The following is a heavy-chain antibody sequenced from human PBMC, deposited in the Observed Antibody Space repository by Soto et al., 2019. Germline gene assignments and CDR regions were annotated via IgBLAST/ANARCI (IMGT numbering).Heavy chain of an antibody. CDR3: ASTKTYYYYMDV. V-gene: IGHV4-59*08. CDR1: GGSISSYY. CDR2: IYYSGST. D-gene: IGHD1-1*01. J-gene: IGHJ6*03. Sequence: SETLSLTCTVAGGSISSYYWSWIRQPPGKGLEWIGYIYYSGSTNYNPSLKSRVTISVDTSKNQFSLKLSSVTAADTAVYYCASTKTYYYYMDVWGKGTTVTVSS.